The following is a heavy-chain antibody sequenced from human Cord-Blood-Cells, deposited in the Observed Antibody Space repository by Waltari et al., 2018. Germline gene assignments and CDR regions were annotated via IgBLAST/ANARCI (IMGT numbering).Heavy chain of an antibody. D-gene: IGHD2-15*01. CDR1: GGTFSSYA. J-gene: IGHJ4*02. CDR3: ARLSSDCSGGSCYYFDY. CDR2: IIPIFGTA. Sequence: QVQLVQSGAEVKKPGSSVKVSCKASGGTFSSYALSWVRKAPGQGLEWMGGIIPIFGTANYAQKFQGRVTITADESTSTAYMELSSLRSEDTAVYYCARLSSDCSGGSCYYFDYWGQGTLVTVSS. V-gene: IGHV1-69*12.